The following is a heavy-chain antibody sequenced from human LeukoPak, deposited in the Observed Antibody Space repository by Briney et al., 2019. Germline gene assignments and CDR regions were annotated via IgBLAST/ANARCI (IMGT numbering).Heavy chain of an antibody. CDR1: GFTLSSYS. D-gene: IGHD2-15*01. CDR2: ISSSSSTI. CDR3: ARVRGLLANYYYYMDV. Sequence: GGSLRLSCAASGFTLSSYSMNWVRQAPGKGLEWVSYISSSSSTIYYADSVKGRFTISRDNAKNSLYLQMNSLRAEDTAVYYCARVRGLLANYYYYMDVWGKGTTVTVSS. J-gene: IGHJ6*03. V-gene: IGHV3-48*04.